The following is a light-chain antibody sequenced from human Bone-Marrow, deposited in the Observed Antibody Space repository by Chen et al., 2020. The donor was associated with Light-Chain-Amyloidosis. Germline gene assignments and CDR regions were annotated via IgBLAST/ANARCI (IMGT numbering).Light chain of an antibody. V-gene: IGLV3-21*02. CDR2: DGS. CDR3: QVWDRSSDRPV. CDR1: NIGSTS. J-gene: IGLJ3*02. Sequence: SYVLTQPSAVSVAPGQTATIARGGNNIGSTSVHWYQQTPGQAPLLVVYDGSDRPSGIPERLSGSNSGNTATLTISRVEAGDEADYYCQVWDRSSDRPVFGGGTKLTVL.